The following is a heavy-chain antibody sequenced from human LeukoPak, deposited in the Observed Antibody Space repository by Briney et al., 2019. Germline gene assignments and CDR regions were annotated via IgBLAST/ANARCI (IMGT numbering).Heavy chain of an antibody. Sequence: HPGGPLRLSCEASGFTSSSYVMHWRREAPGKGLDWVAVIAHDGSKKYYADSVTSRLTNSRDNSRHTLCAQMNSPRNEDTAVYYCGKDDTFLAPACTSVSDYFALWSEGPL. CDR3: GKDDTFLAPACTSVSDYFAL. CDR2: IAHDGSKK. V-gene: IGHV3-30*04. J-gene: IGHJ4*02. D-gene: IGHD6-13*01. CDR1: GFTSSSYV.